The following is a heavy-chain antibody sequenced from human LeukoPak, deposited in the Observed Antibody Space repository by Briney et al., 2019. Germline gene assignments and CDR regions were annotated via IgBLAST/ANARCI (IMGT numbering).Heavy chain of an antibody. Sequence: PGGSLRLSCAASGFTFTNNFMSWVRQVPGKGLEWVANIKQDGSETTYAESVKGRFTISRDNAKNTLYLQMNSLRAEDTAVYYCARDWYHAIDYWGQGTLVTVSS. CDR1: GFTFTNNF. CDR3: ARDWYHAIDY. D-gene: IGHD2-2*01. J-gene: IGHJ4*02. V-gene: IGHV3-7*01. CDR2: IKQDGSET.